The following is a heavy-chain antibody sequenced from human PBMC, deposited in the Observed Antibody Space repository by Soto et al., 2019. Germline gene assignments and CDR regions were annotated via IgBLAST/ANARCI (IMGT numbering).Heavy chain of an antibody. Sequence: ASVKVSCKASGYTFTGYYMHWVRQAPGQGLEWMGWINPNSGGTNYAQKFQGWVTMTRDTSISTAYMELSRLSSDDTAVYYCARDSSYGSGSFYYMDVWGKGTTVTVSS. J-gene: IGHJ6*03. D-gene: IGHD3-10*01. CDR1: GYTFTGYY. CDR2: INPNSGGT. CDR3: ARDSSYGSGSFYYMDV. V-gene: IGHV1-2*04.